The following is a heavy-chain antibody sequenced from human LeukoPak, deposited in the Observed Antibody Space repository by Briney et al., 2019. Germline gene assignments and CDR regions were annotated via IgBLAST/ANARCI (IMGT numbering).Heavy chain of an antibody. CDR1: GGSISSYY. J-gene: IGHJ5*02. V-gene: IGHV4-59*01. Sequence: SETLSLTCTVSGGSISSYYWSWIRQPPGKGLEWIGYIYYSGTTNYNPSLKSRVTISVDTSKNQFSLRLSSVTAADTAVYYCAREKELERGDPGWFDPWGQGTLVTVSS. CDR2: IYYSGTT. D-gene: IGHD1-1*01. CDR3: AREKELERGDPGWFDP.